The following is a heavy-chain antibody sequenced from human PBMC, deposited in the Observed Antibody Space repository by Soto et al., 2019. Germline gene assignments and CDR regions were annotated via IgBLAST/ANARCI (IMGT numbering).Heavy chain of an antibody. CDR3: ATDGDIGGGPAPKNYAMDV. J-gene: IGHJ6*02. V-gene: IGHV3-33*08. Sequence: GGSLRLSCAASGFTFRNFGFHWVRQAPGKGLEWVALVWYDGTNKYYAESLKGRVSISRDNSKNTLYLEMKSLRAEDAAVYYCATDGDIGGGPAPKNYAMDVSGQGTTVKFSS. D-gene: IGHD5-12*01. CDR1: GFTFRNFG. CDR2: VWYDGTNK.